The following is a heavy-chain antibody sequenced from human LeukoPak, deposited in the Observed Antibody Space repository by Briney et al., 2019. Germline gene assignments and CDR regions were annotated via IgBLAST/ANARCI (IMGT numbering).Heavy chain of an antibody. CDR1: GFTFSSYG. CDR2: IRYDGSNK. V-gene: IGHV3-30*02. Sequence: GGSLRLSCAASGFTFSSYGMHWVRQAPGKGLEWVAFIRYDGSNKYYVGSVKGRFTISRDNSKNTLYLQMNSLRAEDTAVYYCAKDRALVVAATEFDYWGQGTLVTVSS. CDR3: AKDRALVVAATEFDY. D-gene: IGHD2-15*01. J-gene: IGHJ4*02.